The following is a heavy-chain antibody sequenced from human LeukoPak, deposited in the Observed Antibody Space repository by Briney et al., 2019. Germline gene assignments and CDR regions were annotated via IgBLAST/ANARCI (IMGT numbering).Heavy chain of an antibody. J-gene: IGHJ5*02. CDR1: GFIFNNYG. V-gene: IGHV3-23*01. D-gene: IGHD3-22*01. CDR2: ISNDGGGT. Sequence: GGSLRFSCAASGFIFNNYGLIWVRQAPGKGMEWVSAISNDGGGTNYADFVKGRFTISRDNSKNTLFLRMNSLRAEDTALYYCAKGSSGYFVDLWGQGTLVTVSS. CDR3: AKGSSGYFVDL.